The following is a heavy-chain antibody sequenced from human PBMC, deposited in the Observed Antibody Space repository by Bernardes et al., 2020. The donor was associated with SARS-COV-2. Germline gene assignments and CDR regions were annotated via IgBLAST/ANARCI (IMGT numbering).Heavy chain of an antibody. CDR1: GFDFTHYW. V-gene: IGHV5-51*01. CDR3: ARQPSLVRGITAFDS. CDR2: IYPRDSDT. Sequence: GGSLKISCEGFGFDFTHYWIGWVRQMPGKGLEWMGIIYPRDSDTRYSPSFQGQVTISADKSISTAYLQWRSLKSSDTATYYCARQPSLVRGITAFDSWGQGTVVTVSS. D-gene: IGHD3-10*01. J-gene: IGHJ4*02.